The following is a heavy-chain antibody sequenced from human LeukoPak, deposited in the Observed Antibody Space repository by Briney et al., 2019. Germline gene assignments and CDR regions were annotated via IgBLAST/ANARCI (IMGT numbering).Heavy chain of an antibody. J-gene: IGHJ4*02. CDR2: INHSGST. Sequence: SETLSLTCAVYGGSFSGYYWSWIRQPPGKGLEWIGEINHSGSTNYNPSLKSRVTISVDTSKNQFSLKLSSVTAADTAVYYCARAGMQWLLSHFPFDYWGQGTLVTVSS. V-gene: IGHV4-34*01. D-gene: IGHD6-19*01. CDR1: GGSFSGYY. CDR3: ARAGMQWLLSHFPFDY.